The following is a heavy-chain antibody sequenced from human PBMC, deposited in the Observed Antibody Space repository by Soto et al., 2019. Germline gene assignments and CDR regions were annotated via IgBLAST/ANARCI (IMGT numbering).Heavy chain of an antibody. V-gene: IGHV4-31*03. CDR2: IFYSGST. CDR1: GGSISSGAYY. Sequence: QVQLQESGPGLVKPSQTLSLTCTVSGGSISSGAYYWTWIRQHPGKGLEWIGYIFYSGSTYYNPHHKSRLCISTATSQNHYSLERSSLTAADTAVYFCARGGQAAPVAWFDPWGQGALVTVSS. D-gene: IGHD2-15*01. CDR3: ARGGQAAPVAWFDP. J-gene: IGHJ5*02.